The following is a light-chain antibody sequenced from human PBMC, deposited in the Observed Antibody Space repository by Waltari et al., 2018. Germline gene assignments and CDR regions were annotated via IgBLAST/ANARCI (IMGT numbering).Light chain of an antibody. CDR3: QQHNGYTWT. CDR1: QSLSIW. V-gene: IGKV1-5*03. CDR2: TAS. Sequence: DIQMTQSPSTLSAGVGVSVTSTCRASQSLSIWLAWYQHKPGKAPKLLIYTASSLESGVPSRFSGSGSGTEFTLTISSLQPDDFATYYCQQHNGYTWTFGQGTKVESK. J-gene: IGKJ1*01.